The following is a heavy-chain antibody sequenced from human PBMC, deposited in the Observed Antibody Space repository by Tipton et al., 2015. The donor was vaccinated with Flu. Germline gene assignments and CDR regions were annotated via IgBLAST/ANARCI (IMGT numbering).Heavy chain of an antibody. CDR3: AKVIPEIVAGLDY. Sequence: SLRLSCAASGFIFSTYEMNWVRLAPGKGLEWLSYTSSTGTTVSYADSVKGRFTISRDNSKNTLYLQMNSLRAEDTAMYYCAKVIPEIVAGLDYWGQGTLVTVSS. J-gene: IGHJ4*02. D-gene: IGHD5-12*01. CDR2: TSSTGTTV. CDR1: GFIFSTYE. V-gene: IGHV3-48*03.